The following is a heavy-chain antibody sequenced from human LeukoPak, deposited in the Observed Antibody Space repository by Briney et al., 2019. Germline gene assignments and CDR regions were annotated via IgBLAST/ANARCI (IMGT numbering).Heavy chain of an antibody. CDR2: IRSKANSYAT. J-gene: IGHJ4*02. D-gene: IGHD5-12*01. V-gene: IGHV3-73*01. CDR1: GFTFSGSA. CDR3: TSRGYSGYDYRAPDY. Sequence: PGGSLRLSCAASGFTFSGSAMHWVRQASEKGLEWVGRIRSKANSYATAYAASVKGRFTISRDDSKNTAYLQMNSLKTEDTAVYYCTSRGYSGYDYRAPDYWGQGTLVTVSS.